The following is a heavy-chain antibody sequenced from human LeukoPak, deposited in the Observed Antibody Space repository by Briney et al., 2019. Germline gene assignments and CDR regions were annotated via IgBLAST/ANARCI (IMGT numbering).Heavy chain of an antibody. CDR2: IYHSGST. CDR1: GGSISSGGYS. V-gene: IGHV4-30-2*01. D-gene: IGHD5-18*01. Sequence: PSETLSLTCAVSGGSISSGGYSWSWIRQPPGKGLEWIGYIYHSGSTYYNPSLKSRVTISVDRSKNQFSLKLSSVTAADTAVYYCARYSGGGYSYGPYYFDYWGQGTLVTVSS. CDR3: ARYSGGGYSYGPYYFDY. J-gene: IGHJ4*02.